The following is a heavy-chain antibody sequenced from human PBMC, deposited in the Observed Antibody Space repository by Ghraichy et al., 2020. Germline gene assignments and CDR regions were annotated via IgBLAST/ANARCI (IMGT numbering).Heavy chain of an antibody. CDR3: ARDLPAAAGDSGIDY. Sequence: GGSLRLSCAASGFTFSSYAMHWVRQAPGKGLEWVAVISYDGSNKYYADSVKGRFTISRDNSKNTLYLQMNSLRAEDTAVYYCARDLPAAAGDSGIDYWGQGTLVTVSS. V-gene: IGHV3-30-3*01. J-gene: IGHJ4*02. CDR1: GFTFSSYA. CDR2: ISYDGSNK. D-gene: IGHD6-13*01.